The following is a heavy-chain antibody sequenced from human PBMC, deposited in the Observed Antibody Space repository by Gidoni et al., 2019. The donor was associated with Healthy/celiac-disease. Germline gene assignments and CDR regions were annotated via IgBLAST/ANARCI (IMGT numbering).Heavy chain of an antibody. CDR2: IYYRGGT. CDR3: ARQRKHGSGSYFDY. V-gene: IGHV4-39*01. D-gene: IGHD3-10*01. J-gene: IGHJ4*02. CDR1: GGPISSSTYY. Sequence: QLQLQESGPGLVKPSETLSLTCTVSGGPISSSTYYWGWIRQPPGKGLEWIGSIYYRGGTYYNPSLKSRVTISVDTSKNQFSLKLSSVTAADTAVYYCARQRKHGSGSYFDYWGQGTLVTVSS.